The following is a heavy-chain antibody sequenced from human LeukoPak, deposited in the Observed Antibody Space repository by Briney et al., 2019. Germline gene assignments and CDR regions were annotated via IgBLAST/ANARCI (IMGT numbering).Heavy chain of an antibody. V-gene: IGHV4-39*01. D-gene: IGHD6-19*01. CDR1: GGSISSSSYY. CDR3: ARHVDSSGWANY. CDR2: IYYSGST. Sequence: PSETLSLTCTVSGGSISSSSYYWGWIRQPPGKGLEWIGSIYYSGSTYYNPSLKSRVTISVDTSKNQFSLKLSSVTAADTAVYYCARHVDSSGWANYWGQGILVTVSS. J-gene: IGHJ4*02.